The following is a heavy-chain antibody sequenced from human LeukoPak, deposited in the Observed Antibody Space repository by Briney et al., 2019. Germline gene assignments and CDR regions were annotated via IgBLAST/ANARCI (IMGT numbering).Heavy chain of an antibody. CDR1: GFTFSSYS. CDR2: IITGGSVI. V-gene: IGHV3-48*04. D-gene: IGHD2/OR15-2a*01. CDR3: ARGGLSIMGY. J-gene: IGHJ4*02. Sequence: GGSLRLSCAASGFTFSSYSMIWVRQAPGKGLEWVSYIITGGSVIYYADSVKGRFTVSRDNAKNSLYLQMDSLRAEDTAVYFCARGGLSIMGYWGQGTLVTVSS.